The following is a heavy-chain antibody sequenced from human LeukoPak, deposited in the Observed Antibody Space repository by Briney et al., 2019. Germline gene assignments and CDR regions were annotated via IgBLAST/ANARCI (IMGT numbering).Heavy chain of an antibody. J-gene: IGHJ4*02. D-gene: IGHD1-26*01. CDR1: GFTFSSFG. CDR2: ISYDGSNQ. Sequence: GKSLRLSCAVSGFTFSSFGTHWVRQAPGKGLEWVALISYDGSNQYFGDSVKGRFTISRDNFKNRLYLQMNSLRGEDTAVYYCASGIRAFDNWGQGTLVTVSS. V-gene: IGHV3-30*13. CDR3: ASGIRAFDN.